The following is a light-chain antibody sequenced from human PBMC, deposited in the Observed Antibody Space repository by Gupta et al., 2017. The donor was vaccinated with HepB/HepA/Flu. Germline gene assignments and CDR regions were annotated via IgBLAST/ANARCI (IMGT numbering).Light chain of an antibody. CDR3: CADAVSDVV. Sequence: HSALTQPRPVSGSPLRPATISCTGPSSDVGGYNYVSWYQQHPGKAPKLMIYDFSKRPAGVPDRFSGSKSGNTAALTISGFQAEDEADYYGCADAVSDVVFGGGTKLTVL. J-gene: IGLJ2*01. CDR2: DFS. V-gene: IGLV2-11*01. CDR1: SSDVGGYNY.